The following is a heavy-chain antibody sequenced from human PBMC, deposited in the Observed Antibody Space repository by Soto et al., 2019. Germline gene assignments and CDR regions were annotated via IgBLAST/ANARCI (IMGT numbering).Heavy chain of an antibody. CDR2: IANDGGDK. D-gene: IGHD6-13*01. CDR1: GFTFSNYG. Sequence: GGSLRLSCAASGFTFSNYGMHWVRQAPGKGLEWVSVIANDGGDKKYANSVKGRFTISRENAKNTMYLQMNSLRAEDTAVYYRAKDLKVAAAGYFFDHWGQGTPVTVSS. CDR3: AKDLKVAAAGYFFDH. V-gene: IGHV3-30*18. J-gene: IGHJ4*02.